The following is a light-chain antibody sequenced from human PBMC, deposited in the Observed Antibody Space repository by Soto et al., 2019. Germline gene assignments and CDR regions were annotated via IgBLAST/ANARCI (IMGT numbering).Light chain of an antibody. CDR2: KAS. V-gene: IGKV1-5*03. CDR3: QQYNTYSP. J-gene: IGKJ4*02. Sequence: DIQMTQSPSTLSASVGDRVTITCRASQSISDLLAWYQQKPGKAPTLLLYKASTFESGVPSRFSGSGSGKEFTLTISSLQPDDLATYYCQQYNTYSPFGGGTKVELK. CDR1: QSISDL.